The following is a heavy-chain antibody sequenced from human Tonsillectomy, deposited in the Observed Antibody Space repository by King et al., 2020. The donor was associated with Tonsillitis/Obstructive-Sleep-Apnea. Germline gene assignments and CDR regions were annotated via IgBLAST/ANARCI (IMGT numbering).Heavy chain of an antibody. CDR2: ISGSGDST. J-gene: IGHJ4*02. D-gene: IGHD2-2*01. CDR1: GFTFSSYA. Sequence: VQLVESGGGLVQPGKSLRLSCAASGFTFSSYAMSWVRQAPGKGLELVSTISGSGDSTYYADSVKVRFTISRDNSKNTLFLQMNSLRADDTALYYCAKLNGIVVVPAAIDYWGQGTLVTVSS. V-gene: IGHV3-23*04. CDR3: AKLNGIVVVPAAIDY.